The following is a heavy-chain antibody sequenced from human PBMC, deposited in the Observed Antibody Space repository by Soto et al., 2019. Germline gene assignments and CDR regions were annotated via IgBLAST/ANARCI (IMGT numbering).Heavy chain of an antibody. J-gene: IGHJ3*02. CDR1: RGSFCSFG. Sequence: ASVTVSCKASRGSFCSFGITWVRQTPGQGLEWMGRIIPNYGVQNYAQNFQRRVTFKVDASTNTAHKEMSGLRFEDTAVYYCATAGSRDTNSGAYHIWGQGTIVTVSS. CDR2: IIPNYGVQ. D-gene: IGHD6-25*01. V-gene: IGHV1-69*13. CDR3: ATAGSRDTNSGAYHI.